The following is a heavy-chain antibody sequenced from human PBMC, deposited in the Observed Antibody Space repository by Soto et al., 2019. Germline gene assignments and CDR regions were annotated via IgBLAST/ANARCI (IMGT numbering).Heavy chain of an antibody. Sequence: QVQLVQSGAEVKKPGSSVKVSCKASGGTFSSYAISWVRQAPGQGLEWMGGIIPIFGTANYAQKFQGRVTITADESTSTAYMELSSLRSEDTAMYYCARYLGRGSSPYYYYYGMDVWGQGTTVTVSS. J-gene: IGHJ6*02. CDR3: ARYLGRGSSPYYYYYGMDV. CDR1: GGTFSSYA. CDR2: IIPIFGTA. D-gene: IGHD6-6*01. V-gene: IGHV1-69*01.